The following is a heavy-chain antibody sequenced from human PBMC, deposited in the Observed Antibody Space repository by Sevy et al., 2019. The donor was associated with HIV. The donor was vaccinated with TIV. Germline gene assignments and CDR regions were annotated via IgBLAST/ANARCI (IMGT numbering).Heavy chain of an antibody. CDR2: ISGYTENT. Sequence: ASVKVSCEASGYTFTTSGINWVRQAPGQGLEWMGXISGYTENTKYAQKFQDRLTLTIDTSTSTAYMDLRSLRSGDTAVXXXARDWTPTSYYDSSAXXXDXYXDXXGXGTLVTVSS. J-gene: IGHJ4*01. V-gene: IGHV1-18*01. D-gene: IGHD3-22*01. CDR1: GYTFTTSG. CDR3: ARDWTPTSYYDSSAXXXDXYXDX.